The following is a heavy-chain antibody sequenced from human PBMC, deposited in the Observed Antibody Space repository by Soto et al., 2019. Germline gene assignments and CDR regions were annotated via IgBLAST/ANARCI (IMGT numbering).Heavy chain of an antibody. CDR2: IIPIFGTA. D-gene: IGHD4-17*01. J-gene: IGHJ4*02. V-gene: IGHV1-69*13. CDR1: GGTFSSYA. CDR3: ARESANPRHGEPFDY. Sequence: SVKVSCKASGGTFSSYAISWVRQAPGQGLEWMGGIIPIFGTANYAQKFQGRVTITADESTSTAYMELSSLRSEDTAVYYCARESANPRHGEPFDYWGQGTLVTV.